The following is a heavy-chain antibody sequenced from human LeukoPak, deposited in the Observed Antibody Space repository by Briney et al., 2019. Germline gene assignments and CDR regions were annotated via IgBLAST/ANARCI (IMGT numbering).Heavy chain of an antibody. CDR3: TSVYVRASGPYY. CDR1: GFTFTNAW. Sequence: GGSLRLSCAASGFTFTNAWMSWVRQAPGKGLEWVGRIKSKTDGGTTDYAAPVKGRFTISRDDSKNTLYLQMNSLSTEDTAIYYCTSVYVRASGPYYWGQGTLVTVSS. D-gene: IGHD5/OR15-5a*01. J-gene: IGHJ4*02. V-gene: IGHV3-15*01. CDR2: IKSKTDGGTT.